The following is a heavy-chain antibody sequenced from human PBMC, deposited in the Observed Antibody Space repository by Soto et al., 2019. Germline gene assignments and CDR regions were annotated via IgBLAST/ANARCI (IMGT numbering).Heavy chain of an antibody. D-gene: IGHD3-16*02. CDR2: IIPIFGTA. V-gene: IGHV1-69*01. CDR1: GGTFSSYA. CDR3: ARGFFGRDDVWGSYRLDAFDI. J-gene: IGHJ3*02. Sequence: QVQLVQSGAEVKKPGSSVKVSCKASGGTFSSYAISWVRQAPGQGLEWMGGIIPIFGTANYAQKFQGRVTITADESTSTAYMELSSLRSEDTAVYYCARGFFGRDDVWGSYRLDAFDIWGQGTMVTVSS.